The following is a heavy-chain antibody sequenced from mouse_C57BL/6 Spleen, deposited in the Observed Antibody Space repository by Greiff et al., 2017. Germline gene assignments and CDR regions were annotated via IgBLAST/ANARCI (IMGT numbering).Heavy chain of an antibody. CDR2: IDPEDGDT. J-gene: IGHJ4*01. Sequence: VQLQQSGAELVRPGASVKLSCTASGFNIKDYYMHWVKQRPEQGLEWIGRIDPEDGDTEYAPKFQGKATMTAATSANTAYLQLSSLTSEDTAVYYCTRITTVVATRAMDYWGQGTSVTVSS. CDR1: GFNIKDYY. D-gene: IGHD1-1*01. V-gene: IGHV14-1*01. CDR3: TRITTVVATRAMDY.